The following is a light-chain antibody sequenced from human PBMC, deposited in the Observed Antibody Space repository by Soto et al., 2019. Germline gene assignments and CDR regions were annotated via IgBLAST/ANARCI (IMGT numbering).Light chain of an antibody. Sequence: EIVLTQSPGTLSLSPGQRATLSCRASQSITSKFVAWYQQRPGQPPRLLIYAASTRATGIPDRFNGGGSETDFTLTISRLEPEDFAVYYCQQYGGSPTLAFGGGTKVEI. J-gene: IGKJ4*01. CDR3: QQYGGSPTLA. CDR2: AAS. CDR1: QSITSKF. V-gene: IGKV3-20*01.